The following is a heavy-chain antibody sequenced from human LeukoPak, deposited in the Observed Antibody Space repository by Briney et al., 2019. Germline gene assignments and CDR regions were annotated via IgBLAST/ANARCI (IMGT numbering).Heavy chain of an antibody. CDR3: ARHYTVKRIVGATISFDY. J-gene: IGHJ4*02. CDR1: GGSISSYY. Sequence: SETLSLTCTVSGGSISSYYWSWIRQPPGKGLEWIGYIYYSGSTNYNPSLKSRVTISVDTSKNQFSLKLSSVAAADTAVYYCARHYTVKRIVGATISFDYWGQGTLVTVSS. CDR2: IYYSGST. V-gene: IGHV4-59*08. D-gene: IGHD1-26*01.